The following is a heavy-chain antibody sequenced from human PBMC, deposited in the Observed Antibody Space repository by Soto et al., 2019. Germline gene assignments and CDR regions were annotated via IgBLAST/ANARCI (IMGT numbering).Heavy chain of an antibody. CDR2: VDPSDSQT. D-gene: IGHD2-15*01. J-gene: IGHJ4*02. V-gene: IGHV5-10-1*01. Sequence: GESLKISCKGSGYSFAGYWITWGRRKPGKGLEWMGRVDPSDSQTYYSPSFRGHVTISVTKSITTVFLQWSSLRASDTAMYYCPGQLYESATGPNFRYYFDSWGQGTPVPVSS. CDR1: GYSFAGYW. CDR3: PGQLYESATGPNFRYYFDS.